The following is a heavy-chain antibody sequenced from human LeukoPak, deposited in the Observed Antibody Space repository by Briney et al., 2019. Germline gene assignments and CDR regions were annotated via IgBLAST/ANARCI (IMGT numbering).Heavy chain of an antibody. CDR2: INHSGST. CDR1: GGSFSGYC. D-gene: IGHD1-1*01. Sequence: SETLSLTCAVYGGSFSGYCWIWIRQPPGKGLEWIGEINHSGSTNYNPSLKSRVTMSVDTSKNQFSLKLSSVTAADTAVYYCARHRNWNQPFDYWGQGTLVTVSS. V-gene: IGHV4-34*01. J-gene: IGHJ4*02. CDR3: ARHRNWNQPFDY.